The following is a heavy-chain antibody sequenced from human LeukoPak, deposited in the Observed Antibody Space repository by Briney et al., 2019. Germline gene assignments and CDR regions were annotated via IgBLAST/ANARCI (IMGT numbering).Heavy chain of an antibody. Sequence: PGGSLRLSCAASGFTFSSHAMHWVRQAPRKGLEWVAVIWSDGSNKYYADSVKGRFTISRDNSKNTLYLEMNSLRAEDTAVYYCARIVYENYLWFDPWGQGTLVTVSS. CDR2: IWSDGSNK. CDR1: GFTFSSHA. CDR3: ARIVYENYLWFDP. V-gene: IGHV3-33*01. J-gene: IGHJ5*02. D-gene: IGHD1-7*01.